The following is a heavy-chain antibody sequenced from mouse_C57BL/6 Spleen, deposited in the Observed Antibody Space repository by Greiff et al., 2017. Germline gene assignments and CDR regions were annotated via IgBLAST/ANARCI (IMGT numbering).Heavy chain of an antibody. V-gene: IGHV5-17*01. D-gene: IGHD4-1*01. Sequence: EVMLVESGGGLVTPGGSLKLSCAASGFTFSDYGMHWVRQAPETGLEWVAYISSGRSTIYYADTVKGRFTISRDNAKNTLFLQMTSLRSEDTAMYYCARPLTGTRAMDYWGQGTSVTVSS. CDR2: ISSGRSTI. CDR1: GFTFSDYG. CDR3: ARPLTGTRAMDY. J-gene: IGHJ4*01.